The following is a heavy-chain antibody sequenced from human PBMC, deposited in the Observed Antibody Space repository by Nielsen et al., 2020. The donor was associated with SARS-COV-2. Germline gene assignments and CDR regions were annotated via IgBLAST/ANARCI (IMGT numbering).Heavy chain of an antibody. CDR3: ARDRAKWFGPDYYYYGMDV. J-gene: IGHJ6*02. CDR2: ISYDGSNK. CDR1: GFTFSDHY. V-gene: IGHV3-30*03. Sequence: GESLKISCAASGFTFSDHYMDWVRQAPGKGLEWVAVISYDGSNKYYADSVKGRFTISRDNAKNSLYLQMNSLRAEDTALYYCARDRAKWFGPDYYYYGMDVWGQGTTVTVSS. D-gene: IGHD3-10*01.